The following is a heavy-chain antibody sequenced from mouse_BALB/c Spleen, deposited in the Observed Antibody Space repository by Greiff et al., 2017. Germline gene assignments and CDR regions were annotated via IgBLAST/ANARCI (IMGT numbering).Heavy chain of an antibody. V-gene: IGHV14-3*02. J-gene: IGHJ4*01. CDR1: GFNIKDTY. D-gene: IGHD3-1*01. CDR2: IDPANGNT. Sequence: EVQLQQSGAELVKPGASVKLSCTASGFNIKDTYMHWVKQSPEQGLEWIGRIDPANGNTKYDPKFQGQATITADTSSNTAYLQLSSLTSEDTAVYYCAGGSRDAMDYWGQGTSVTVSS. CDR3: AGGSRDAMDY.